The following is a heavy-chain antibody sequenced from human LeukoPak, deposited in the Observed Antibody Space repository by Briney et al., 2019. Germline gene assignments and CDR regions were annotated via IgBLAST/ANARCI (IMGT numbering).Heavy chain of an antibody. CDR1: GGTFSSYA. V-gene: IGHV1-69*06. CDR3: AVHPDTASEYPYYYYYGMDV. Sequence: SVKVSCKASGGTFSSYAISWVRQAPGQGLXXXXXXXXXXGTANYAQKFQGRVTITADKSTSTAYMELSSLRSEDTAVYYCAVHPDTASEYPYYYYYGMDVWGQGTTVTVSS. J-gene: IGHJ6*02. CDR2: XXXXXGTA. D-gene: IGHD5-18*01.